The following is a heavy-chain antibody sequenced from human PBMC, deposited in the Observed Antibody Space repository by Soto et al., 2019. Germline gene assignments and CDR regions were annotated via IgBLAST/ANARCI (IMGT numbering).Heavy chain of an antibody. CDR2: IYYSERT. CDR3: ARVPAGWLHPYFDY. D-gene: IGHD5-12*01. J-gene: IGHJ4*02. V-gene: IGHV4-59*01. CDR1: GGSISSYY. Sequence: SETLSLTCTVSGGSISSYYWSWIRQPPGKGLEWIGYIYYSERTNYNPSLKSRVTISVDTSKNQFSLKLSSVAAADTAVYYCARVPAGWLHPYFDYWGQGTLVTVSS.